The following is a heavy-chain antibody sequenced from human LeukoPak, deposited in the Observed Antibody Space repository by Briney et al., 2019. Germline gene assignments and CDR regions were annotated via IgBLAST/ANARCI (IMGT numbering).Heavy chain of an antibody. J-gene: IGHJ4*02. CDR2: IYYSGST. V-gene: IGHV4-31*03. CDR1: GGSISSGGYY. D-gene: IGHD3-22*01. Sequence: SETLSLTCTVSGGSISSGGYYWSWFRQHPGKGLEWIGYIYYSGSTYYNPSLKSRVTISVDTSKNQFPLKLSSVTAADTAVYYCARGDETYYYDSSGSYFDYWGQGTLVTVSS. CDR3: ARGDETYYYDSSGSYFDY.